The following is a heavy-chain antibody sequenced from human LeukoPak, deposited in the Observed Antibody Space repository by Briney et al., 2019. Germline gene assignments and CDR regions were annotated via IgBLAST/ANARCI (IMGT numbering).Heavy chain of an antibody. V-gene: IGHV1-2*02. Sequence: ASVKASCKASGYTFTSYNIHWVRQAPGQGPEWMGWVTPTSGATSYAQQFQGRVTMTRDTSTSTVYMELSSLRSEDTAVYYCARGGYYDYWGQGTLVTVSS. CDR3: ARGGYYDY. CDR1: GYTFTSYN. J-gene: IGHJ4*02. CDR2: VTPTSGAT.